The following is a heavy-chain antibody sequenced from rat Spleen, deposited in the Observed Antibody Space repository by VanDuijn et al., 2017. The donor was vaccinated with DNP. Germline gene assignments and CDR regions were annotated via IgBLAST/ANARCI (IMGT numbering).Heavy chain of an antibody. V-gene: IGHV2-19*01. J-gene: IGHJ2*01. Sequence: QVQLKESGPGMVQPSQTLSLTCTVSGFSLTDYSVHWVRQPPGKVLEWIAAISSGGSTYYNSALSSRLSISRDTSKSQVFLKVNGLQTEDTAFYFCTREEPRVLGFFSSLFDYWGQGLMVTVSS. CDR3: TREEPRVLGFFSSLFDY. CDR2: ISSGGST. D-gene: IGHD1-2*01. CDR1: GFSLTDYS.